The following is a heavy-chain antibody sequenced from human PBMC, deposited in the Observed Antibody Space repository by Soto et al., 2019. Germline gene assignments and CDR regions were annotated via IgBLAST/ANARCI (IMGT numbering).Heavy chain of an antibody. CDR3: SVVVVTTNNNALGH. V-gene: IGHV3-74*01. CDR2: INSAGSST. D-gene: IGHD2-21*02. CDR1: GFTFSNYW. Sequence: VGSLRLSCAASGFTFSNYWMHWVRQTPGKGLVWVSRINSAGSSTNYADSVKGRFTISRDNAKNTLDLQMNSLRAEDTAVYYCSVVVVTTNNNALGHWGQGTLVTVSS. J-gene: IGHJ4*02.